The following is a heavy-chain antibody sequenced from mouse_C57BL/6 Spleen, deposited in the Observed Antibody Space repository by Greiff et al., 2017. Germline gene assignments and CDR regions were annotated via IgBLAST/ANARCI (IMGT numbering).Heavy chain of an antibody. V-gene: IGHV5-9*04. D-gene: IGHD1-1*01. CDR1: GFTFSSYT. Sequence: EVQVVESGGGLVKPGGSLKLSCAASGFTFSSYTMSWVRQTPEKRLEWVATISGGGGNTYYPDSVKGRFTSARDNAKNTLYLQMSSLRSEDTAVYYCARHYYGSSGYFDYWGQGTTLTVSS. CDR3: ARHYYGSSGYFDY. CDR2: ISGGGGNT. J-gene: IGHJ2*01.